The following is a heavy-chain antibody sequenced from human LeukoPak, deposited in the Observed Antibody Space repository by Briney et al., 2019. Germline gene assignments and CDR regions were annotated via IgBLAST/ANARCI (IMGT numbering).Heavy chain of an antibody. CDR1: GGSISSYY. CDR2: IYYSGST. J-gene: IGHJ4*02. CDR3: ARVTNWNYGLDY. V-gene: IGHV4-59*01. Sequence: SETLSLTCTVSGGSISSYYWSWIWQPPGKGLEWIGYIYYSGSTNYNPSLKSRVTISVDTSKNQFPLKLSSVTAADTAVYYCARVTNWNYGLDYWGQGTLVTVSS. D-gene: IGHD1-7*01.